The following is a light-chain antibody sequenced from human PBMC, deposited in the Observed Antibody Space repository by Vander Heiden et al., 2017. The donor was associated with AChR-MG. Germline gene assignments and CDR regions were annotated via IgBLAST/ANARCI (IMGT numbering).Light chain of an antibody. CDR3: QSWDSSTVV. V-gene: IGLV3-1*01. J-gene: IGLJ1*01. Sequence: SYELTQPPSVSVSPGQTASISCSGDRLGEKFSSWYQQKPGQSPVLLTYQDNKRPSGIPERFSGSNSGNTVTLTISGIQPMDEADYYCQSWDSSTVVFGPGTKVTVL. CDR1: RLGEKF. CDR2: QDN.